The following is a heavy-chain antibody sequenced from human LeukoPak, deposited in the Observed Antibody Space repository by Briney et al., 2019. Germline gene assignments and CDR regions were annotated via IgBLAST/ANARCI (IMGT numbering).Heavy chain of an antibody. CDR2: IYPGDSDT. CDR1: GFSFTTYW. V-gene: IGHV5-51*01. CDR3: ATTRGHSFDI. Sequence: GESLKISCKGSGFSFTTYWIGWVRQMPGKGLQWMGIIYPGDSDTRYSPSFQGQVTISADRSISTAYLQWSSLKASDTAMYYCATTRGHSFDIWGQGTMVTVSS. D-gene: IGHD2-2*01. J-gene: IGHJ3*02.